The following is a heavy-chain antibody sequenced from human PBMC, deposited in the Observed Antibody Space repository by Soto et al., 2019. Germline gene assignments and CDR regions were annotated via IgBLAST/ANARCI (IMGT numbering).Heavy chain of an antibody. Sequence: PGGSLRLSCAASGFTFSDYYISWIRQAPGKGLEWVSYISSSSSYTNYADSVKGRFTISRDNAKNSLYLQMNSLRAEDTAVYYCARDRRTVTTSYGMDVGGQGTKAIAP. J-gene: IGHJ6*02. V-gene: IGHV3-11*06. CDR3: ARDRRTVTTSYGMDV. CDR2: ISSSSSYT. D-gene: IGHD4-17*01. CDR1: GFTFSDYY.